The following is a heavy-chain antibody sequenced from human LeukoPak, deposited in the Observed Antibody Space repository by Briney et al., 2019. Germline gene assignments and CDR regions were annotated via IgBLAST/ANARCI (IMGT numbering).Heavy chain of an antibody. V-gene: IGHV3-7*01. Sequence: GGSLRLSCAASGFSFRDFWMTWVRQAPGKGLEWVANINQGGSVKYYVDSVKGRFTISRDDAESSLNVQMNSLRDEDTAVYYCARFGYSGWNLEYWGQGTLVTVSS. J-gene: IGHJ4*02. CDR1: GFSFRDFW. CDR3: ARFGYSGWNLEY. D-gene: IGHD5-12*01. CDR2: INQGGSVK.